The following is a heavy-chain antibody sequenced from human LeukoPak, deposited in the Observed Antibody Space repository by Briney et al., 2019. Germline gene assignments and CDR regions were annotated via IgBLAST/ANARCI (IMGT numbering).Heavy chain of an antibody. V-gene: IGHV3-30*01. D-gene: IGHD3-10*01. CDR1: GLTFSNAW. J-gene: IGHJ4*02. CDR3: ASGEGHRGFDY. Sequence: TGGSLRLSCAASGLTFSNAWMSWVRQAPGKGLEWVAVISYDGSNKYYADSVKGRFTISRDNSKNTLYLKMNSLRAEDTAVYYCASGEGHRGFDYWGQGTLVTVSS. CDR2: ISYDGSNK.